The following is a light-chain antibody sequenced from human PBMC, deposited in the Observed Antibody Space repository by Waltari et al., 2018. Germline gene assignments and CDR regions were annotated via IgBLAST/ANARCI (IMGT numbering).Light chain of an antibody. CDR3: QSYDSSLRV. CDR1: SSNIGPGYD. Sequence: QSVLTPPPSVSRSPGQRVPIPCPGSSSNIGPGYDVHWYQQLPGPAPKLLIYGNTNRPSGVPDRFAGSKSGTSVSLAITGLQAEDEAYYYCQSYDSSLRVFGGGTKLTVL. V-gene: IGLV1-40*01. J-gene: IGLJ3*02. CDR2: GNT.